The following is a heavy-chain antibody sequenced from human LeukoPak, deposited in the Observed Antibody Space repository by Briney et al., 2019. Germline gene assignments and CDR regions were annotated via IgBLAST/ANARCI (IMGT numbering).Heavy chain of an antibody. V-gene: IGHV3-30-3*01. CDR2: ISYDGSNK. J-gene: IGHJ4*02. Sequence: GGSLRLSCSASGFTFSNYFMHWVRQAPGKGLEWVAVISYDGSNKYYADSVKGRFTISRDNSKNTLYLQMNSLRAEDTAVYYCARDGGHIVVVPAASSFDYWGQGTLVTVSS. CDR3: ARDGGHIVVVPAASSFDY. CDR1: GFTFSNYF. D-gene: IGHD2-2*01.